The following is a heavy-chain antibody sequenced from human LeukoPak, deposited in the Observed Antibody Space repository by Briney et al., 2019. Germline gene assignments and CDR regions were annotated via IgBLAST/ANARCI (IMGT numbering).Heavy chain of an antibody. CDR1: GFTFDDYA. V-gene: IGHV3-9*03. CDR2: INWNSVDI. CDR3: VKAFPYDILTGYFDY. Sequence: GGSLRLSCAASGFTFDDYAMHWVRQAPGMGLEWVSGINWNSVDIDYAGSVKGRFTISRDNAKNSLYLQMNSLRAEDMALYYCVKAFPYDILTGYFDYWGQGTLVTVSS. D-gene: IGHD3-9*01. J-gene: IGHJ4*02.